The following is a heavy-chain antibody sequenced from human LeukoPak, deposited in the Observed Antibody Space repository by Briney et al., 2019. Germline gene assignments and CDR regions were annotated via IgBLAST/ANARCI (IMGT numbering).Heavy chain of an antibody. CDR1: GGSISSYY. CDR2: IYYSGST. V-gene: IGHV4-59*08. D-gene: IGHD3-22*01. Sequence: PSETLSLTCTVSGGSISSYYWSWIRQPPGKGLEWIGYIYYSGSTNYNPSLKSRVTISVDTSKNQFSLKLSSVTAAGTAVYYRASVIGSSGNVDYWGRGTLVTVSS. J-gene: IGHJ4*02. CDR3: ASVIGSSGNVDY.